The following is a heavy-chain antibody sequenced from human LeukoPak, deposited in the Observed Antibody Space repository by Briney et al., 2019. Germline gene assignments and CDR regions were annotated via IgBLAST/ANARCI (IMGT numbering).Heavy chain of an antibody. V-gene: IGHV3-30*03. CDR2: ISYDGSDI. Sequence: GGSLRLSCAASGFTFSSYGMHWVRQAPGKGLEWVALISYDGSDIYYADSVKGRFTISRDNSKKTLYLQMNSLRAEDTAVYYCARISPETDYWGQGTLVTVSS. D-gene: IGHD2-21*01. CDR3: ARISPETDY. CDR1: GFTFSSYG. J-gene: IGHJ4*02.